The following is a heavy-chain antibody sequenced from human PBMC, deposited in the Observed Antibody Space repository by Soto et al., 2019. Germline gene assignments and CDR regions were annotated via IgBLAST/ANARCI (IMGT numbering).Heavy chain of an antibody. CDR1: GYTFTSYG. V-gene: IGHV1-18*01. D-gene: IGHD6-19*01. CDR3: ARDLAVGLVDY. J-gene: IGHJ4*02. CDR2: ISAYNGNT. Sequence: QVQLVQSGAEVKKPGASVKVSCKASGYTFTSYGIRWVRQAPAQGLEWLGWISAYNGNTKYAQKLQGRVTMTTDTSTSTAYMEVRSLRSDDTAVYYCARDLAVGLVDYWGQGTLVTVSS.